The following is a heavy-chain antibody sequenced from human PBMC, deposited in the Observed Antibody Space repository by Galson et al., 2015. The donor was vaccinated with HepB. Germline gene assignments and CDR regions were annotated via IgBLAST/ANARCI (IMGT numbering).Heavy chain of an antibody. CDR1: GFTFSRYG. J-gene: IGHJ4*02. Sequence: SLRLSCAASGFTFSRYGMHWVRQAPGKGLEWVAVIWYDGSNKYYADSVKGRFTISRDNSKNTLYLQMNSLRAEDTAVYYCARVPVVTAIPDYWGQGTLVTVSS. CDR2: IWYDGSNK. CDR3: ARVPVVTAIPDY. V-gene: IGHV3-33*08. D-gene: IGHD2-21*02.